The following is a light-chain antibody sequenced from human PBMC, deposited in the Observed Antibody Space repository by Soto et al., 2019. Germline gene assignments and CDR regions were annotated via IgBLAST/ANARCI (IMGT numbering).Light chain of an antibody. CDR1: QSVSRN. Sequence: EIVMTQSPATLSVSPGERATLSCRASQSVSRNLAWYQQKPGQAPRLLIYGASTRATGIPARFSGSGSGTEFTLTISSLQSEDFAGYYCHQYNNWPPLTFGGGTKLEIK. CDR3: HQYNNWPPLT. V-gene: IGKV3-15*01. J-gene: IGKJ4*01. CDR2: GAS.